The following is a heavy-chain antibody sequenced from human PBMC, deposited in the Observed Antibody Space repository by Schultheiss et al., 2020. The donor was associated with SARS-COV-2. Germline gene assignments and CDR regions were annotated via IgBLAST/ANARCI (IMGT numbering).Heavy chain of an antibody. Sequence: SQTLSLTCTVSGGSISSSNYYWGWIRQPPGKGLEWIGEITHSGSTNYNPSLKSRVTISVDTSKNQFSLKVTSLTAADTAMYYCARRGFAWFFDLWGRGTLVTVSS. V-gene: IGHV4-39*01. CDR1: GGSISSSNYY. CDR2: ITHSGST. CDR3: ARRGFAWFFDL. J-gene: IGHJ2*01.